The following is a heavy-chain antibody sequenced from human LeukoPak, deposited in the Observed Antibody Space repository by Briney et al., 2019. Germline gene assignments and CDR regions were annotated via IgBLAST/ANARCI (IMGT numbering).Heavy chain of an antibody. CDR3: ARGATVAPYYYYYYMDV. Sequence: PSETLSLTCTVSGGSISSYYWSWIRQPPGKGLEWLGYIYYSGSTNYNPSLKSRVTISVDTSKNQFSLKLSSVTAADTAVYYCARGATVAPYYYYYYMDVWGKGTTVTVSS. D-gene: IGHD4-17*01. CDR1: GGSISSYY. CDR2: IYYSGST. V-gene: IGHV4-59*01. J-gene: IGHJ6*03.